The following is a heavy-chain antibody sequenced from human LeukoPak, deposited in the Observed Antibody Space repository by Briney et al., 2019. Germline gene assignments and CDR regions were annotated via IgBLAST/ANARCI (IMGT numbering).Heavy chain of an antibody. J-gene: IGHJ6*03. Sequence: SETLSLTCAVYGGSFSGYYWSWIRQPPGKGVEWIGEINHSGSTNYNPSLKSGVTISVDASNNHFSLKLSSVAAAATAVYYCARVVVVVPAALFYYYYYYMDVWGKGTTVTVSS. CDR2: INHSGST. V-gene: IGHV4-34*01. D-gene: IGHD2-2*01. CDR1: GGSFSGYY. CDR3: ARVVVVVPAALFYYYYYYMDV.